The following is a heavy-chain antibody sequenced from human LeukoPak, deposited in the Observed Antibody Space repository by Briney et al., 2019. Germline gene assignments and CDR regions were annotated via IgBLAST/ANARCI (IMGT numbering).Heavy chain of an antibody. CDR3: ARDRDWAFDY. V-gene: IGHV3-48*02. Sequence: GGSQRLSCVASGFTFSTYSMNWVRQAPGKGLEWVSYIRSSDRAIYYADSVTGRFTISRDNAKNSLYLQMHGLRDEDTAVYYCARDRDWAFDYWGQGTLVTVSS. CDR2: IRSSDRAI. D-gene: IGHD3-9*01. CDR1: GFTFSTYS. J-gene: IGHJ4*02.